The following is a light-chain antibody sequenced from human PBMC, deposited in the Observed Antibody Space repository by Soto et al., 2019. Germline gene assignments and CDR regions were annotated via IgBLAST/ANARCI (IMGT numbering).Light chain of an antibody. Sequence: EIVLTQSPATLSLSPGERATLSCRASQSVSSSLAWYQQKHGQAPRLLIYDASNRAPGIPARFSGSGSGTDFTLTISSLEPEDFAVYYCQQRSNWPLTFGGGTKVEIK. CDR3: QQRSNWPLT. CDR2: DAS. V-gene: IGKV3-11*01. J-gene: IGKJ4*01. CDR1: QSVSSS.